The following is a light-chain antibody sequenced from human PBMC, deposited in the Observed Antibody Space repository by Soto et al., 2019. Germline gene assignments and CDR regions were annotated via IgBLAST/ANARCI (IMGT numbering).Light chain of an antibody. J-gene: IGKJ5*01. CDR1: QSVSSSY. CDR3: QQYGSSPPGAT. Sequence: EIVLTQSPGTLSLSPGERATLSCRASQSVSSSYLAWYQQKPGQAPRLLIYGASSRATGIPDRFSGSGSGTDFTLTISRLEPEDFAVYYCQQYGSSPPGATFGQGTRLEMK. V-gene: IGKV3-20*01. CDR2: GAS.